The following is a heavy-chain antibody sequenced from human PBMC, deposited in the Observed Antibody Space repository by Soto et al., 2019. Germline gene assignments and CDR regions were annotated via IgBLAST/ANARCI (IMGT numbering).Heavy chain of an antibody. D-gene: IGHD3-22*01. CDR3: ARETYYYDSSGYYRYFDY. Sequence: PSQTLSLTCAISGDSVSSNSAAWNWIRQSPSRGLEWLGRTYYRSKWYNDYAVSVKSRITINPDTSKNQFSLQLNSVTPEDTALYYCARETYYYDSSGYYRYFDYWGQGTLVTVSS. V-gene: IGHV6-1*01. CDR1: GDSVSSNSAA. J-gene: IGHJ4*02. CDR2: TYYRSKWYN.